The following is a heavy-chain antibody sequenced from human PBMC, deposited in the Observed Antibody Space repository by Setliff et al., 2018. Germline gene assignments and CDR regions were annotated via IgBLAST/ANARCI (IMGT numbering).Heavy chain of an antibody. V-gene: IGHV3-64*01. Sequence: PGGSLRLSCVASGFNFSNFGMHWVRQAPGKGLQHISTINSEGEFTSYANSVKGRFTVSRDNAKNSLYLQMNSLRAEDTAVYYCAKYYSDNSGPRGAFDYWGQGTLVTVSS. CDR3: AKYYSDNSGPRGAFDY. CDR1: GFNFSNFG. D-gene: IGHD3-22*01. CDR2: INSEGEFT. J-gene: IGHJ4*02.